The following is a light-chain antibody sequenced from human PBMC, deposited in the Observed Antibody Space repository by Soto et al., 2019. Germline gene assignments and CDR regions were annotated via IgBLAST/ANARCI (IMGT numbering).Light chain of an antibody. CDR2: DTS. J-gene: IGKJ5*01. CDR1: QSVSSN. CDR3: QQYNNCPPIT. Sequence: EIVMTQSPATLSVTPGERATLSCRASQSVSSNLAWYQQKPGQAPRLLIYDTSTRATGIPARFSGSGSGTEFTLTISILQSEDFAVYYCQQYNNCPPITFGQGTLLEN. V-gene: IGKV3-15*01.